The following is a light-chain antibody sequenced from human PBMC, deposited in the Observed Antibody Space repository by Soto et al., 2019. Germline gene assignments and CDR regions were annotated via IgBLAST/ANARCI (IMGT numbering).Light chain of an antibody. Sequence: EIVMTQSPAILSVSPGERATLSCRASQSVSSNLAWYQQKPGQAPRLLIFGASTRATGIPARFSGSGSGTEFTLTISSLQSEDFAVYYCQQYNNWPRTFGQGTKVEIK. V-gene: IGKV3-15*01. CDR3: QQYNNWPRT. J-gene: IGKJ1*01. CDR1: QSVSSN. CDR2: GAS.